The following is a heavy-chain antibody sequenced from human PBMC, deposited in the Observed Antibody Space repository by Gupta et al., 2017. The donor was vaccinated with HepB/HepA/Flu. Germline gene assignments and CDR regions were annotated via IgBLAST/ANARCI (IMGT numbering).Heavy chain of an antibody. V-gene: IGHV3-20*04. CDR3: ARDLGHYDTSGCDY. J-gene: IGHJ4*02. CDR1: GFTFGFYG. Sequence: EVQLVDSGGGVVRPGGSLRLSCEASGFTFGFYGMRWFRQAPGKGLEWVSSINWNGGSVAYADYVKGRFTISRDNAKNSLYLQMNSLRVEVTALYYCARDLGHYDTSGCDYWGQGTLVTVSS. CDR2: INWNGGSV. D-gene: IGHD3-22*01.